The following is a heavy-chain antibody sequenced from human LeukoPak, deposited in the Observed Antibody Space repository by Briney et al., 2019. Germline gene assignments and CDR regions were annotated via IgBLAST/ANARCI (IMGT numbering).Heavy chain of an antibody. CDR2: IWYDGNNK. Sequence: GGSLRLSCAASGFTFSSNDMHWVRQAPGKGLEWVAVIWYDGNNKYYADSVKGRFTISRDNSKSTLFLQMNSLRAEDTAVYYCATDAGHWFDPWGQGTLVTVSS. CDR3: ATDAGHWFDP. J-gene: IGHJ5*02. V-gene: IGHV3-33*01. CDR1: GFTFSSND.